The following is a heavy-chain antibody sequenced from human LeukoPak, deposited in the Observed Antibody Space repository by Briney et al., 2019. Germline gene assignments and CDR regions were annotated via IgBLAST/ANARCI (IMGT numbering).Heavy chain of an antibody. CDR1: GFTFISYS. Sequence: GWSLRLSCAASGFTFISYSMNWVRQAPGKGLEWVSSISSSSSYIYYADSVKGRFTISRDNAKNSLYLQMNSLRAEDTAVYYCARTRITMVRGVIITRNWFDPWGQGTLVTVSS. CDR3: ARTRITMVRGVIITRNWFDP. CDR2: ISSSSSYI. V-gene: IGHV3-21*01. J-gene: IGHJ5*02. D-gene: IGHD3-10*01.